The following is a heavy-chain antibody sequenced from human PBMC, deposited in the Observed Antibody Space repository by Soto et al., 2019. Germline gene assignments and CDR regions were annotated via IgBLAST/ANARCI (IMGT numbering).Heavy chain of an antibody. CDR3: AREDELRVY. Sequence: EVQLVESGGGLVQPGGSLRLSCAASGFTFSTSSMNWVRQAPGKGLEWVAYIRNGDNTKFYADSVKGRFTISRDDARISLYLQVNSLRAEDTAVYYCAREDELRVYWGQGTLVTVSS. D-gene: IGHD1-7*01. J-gene: IGHJ4*02. CDR1: GFTFSTSS. CDR2: IRNGDNTK. V-gene: IGHV3-48*01.